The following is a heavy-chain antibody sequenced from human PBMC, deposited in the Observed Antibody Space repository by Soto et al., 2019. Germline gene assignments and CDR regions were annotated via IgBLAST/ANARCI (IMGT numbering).Heavy chain of an antibody. Sequence: QVQLVQSGAEVKKPGASVKVSCKSSGYTFTSYTLHWVRQAPGQSLEWMGWINTGKGDTKYSQKFQGRVAITRDTSERTAYMELSSLRSEDTAVYFCARDHGGTAYGMDVWGQGTTVTVSS. J-gene: IGHJ6*02. CDR3: ARDHGGTAYGMDV. CDR1: GYTFTSYT. V-gene: IGHV1-3*04. D-gene: IGHD3-16*01. CDR2: INTGKGDT.